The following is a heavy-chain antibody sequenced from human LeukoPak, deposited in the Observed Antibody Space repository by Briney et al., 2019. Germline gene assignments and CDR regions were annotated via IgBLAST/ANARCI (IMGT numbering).Heavy chain of an antibody. CDR1: GYSISSGFY. J-gene: IGHJ3*02. D-gene: IGHD3-22*01. V-gene: IGHV4-38-2*02. CDR2: IFHSGST. Sequence: PSETLSLTCSVSGYSISSGFYWGWIRQPPGKGLEWIGSIFHSGSTYYNPSLKSRVTISGDMSKNQFSLKLSSVTAADTAVYYCARANYYDSSGYSRGAFDIWGQGTMVIVSS. CDR3: ARANYYDSSGYSRGAFDI.